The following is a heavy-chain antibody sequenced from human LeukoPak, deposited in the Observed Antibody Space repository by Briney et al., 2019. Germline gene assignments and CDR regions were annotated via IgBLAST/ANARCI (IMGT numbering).Heavy chain of an antibody. J-gene: IGHJ5*02. CDR1: GGTFSSYA. CDR2: IIPILGIA. V-gene: IGHV1-69*04. CDR3: ARDIVKGIAVAGTGPGLDP. D-gene: IGHD6-19*01. Sequence: ASVKVSCKASGGTFSSYAISWVRQAPGQGLEWMGRIIPILGIANYAQKFQGRVTITADKSTSTAYMELSSLRSEDTAVYYCARDIVKGIAVAGTGPGLDPWGQGTLVTVSS.